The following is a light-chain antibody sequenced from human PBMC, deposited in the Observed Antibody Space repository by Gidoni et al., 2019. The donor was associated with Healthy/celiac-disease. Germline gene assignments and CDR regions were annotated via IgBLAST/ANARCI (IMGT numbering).Light chain of an antibody. CDR1: QSISSW. Sequence: DIQMTQSPSTLSASVGDRVTITCRASQSISSWLAWYQQKPGKAPKLLIYKASSLESGVPSRFSGSGSGTEFTLTISSLQPDDFATYYCQQYNSYGYTFXHXTKLEIK. J-gene: IGKJ2*01. V-gene: IGKV1-5*03. CDR2: KAS. CDR3: QQYNSYGYT.